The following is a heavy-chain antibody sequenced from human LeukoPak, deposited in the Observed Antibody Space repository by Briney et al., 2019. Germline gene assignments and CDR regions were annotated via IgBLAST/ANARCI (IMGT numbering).Heavy chain of an antibody. V-gene: IGHV3-53*01. J-gene: IGHJ3*02. CDR2: IYSGGST. CDR3: ARRAAVAEYAFDI. CDR1: GFTVNSNY. Sequence: PGGSLRLSCAASGFTVNSNYMTWVRQAPGKGLECVSVIYSGGSTYYADSVKGRFTISRDNSKNTLYLQMSSLRAEDTAVYYCARRAAVAEYAFDIWGQGTMVTVSS. D-gene: IGHD6-19*01.